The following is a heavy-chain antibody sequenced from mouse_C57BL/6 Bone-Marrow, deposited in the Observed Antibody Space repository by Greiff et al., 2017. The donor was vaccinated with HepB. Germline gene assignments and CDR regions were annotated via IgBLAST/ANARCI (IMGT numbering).Heavy chain of an antibody. Sequence: EVQLQESGGDLVKPGGSLKLSCAASGFTFSSYGMSWVRQTPDKRLEWVATISSGGSYTYYPDSVKGRFTISRDNAKNTLYLQMSSLKSEDTAMYYCARRGLHWYFDVWGTGTTVTVSS. V-gene: IGHV5-6*01. CDR3: ARRGLHWYFDV. J-gene: IGHJ1*03. D-gene: IGHD2-4*01. CDR2: ISSGGSYT. CDR1: GFTFSSYG.